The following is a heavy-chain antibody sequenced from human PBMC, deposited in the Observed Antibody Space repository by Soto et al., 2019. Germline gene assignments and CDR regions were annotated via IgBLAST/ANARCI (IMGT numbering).Heavy chain of an antibody. CDR2: IDWDDDK. Sequence: SGPTLLNPTQTLTLTCTFSGSSLSTIGMCVRWMRPPPGQARECLSLIDWDDDKYYSTSMKTRLTISKDTSKNQVVLTMTNMDPVDTATYYCAPTLTRFVSSGYPPNFDYWGQGSLDT. J-gene: IGHJ4*02. V-gene: IGHV2-70*01. D-gene: IGHD3-22*01. CDR3: APTLTRFVSSGYPPNFDY. CDR1: GSSLSTIGMC.